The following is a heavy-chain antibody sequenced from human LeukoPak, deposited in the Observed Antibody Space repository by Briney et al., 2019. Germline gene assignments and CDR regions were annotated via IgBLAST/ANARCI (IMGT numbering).Heavy chain of an antibody. V-gene: IGHV3-30*04. Sequence: GGSLRLSCAASGFTFSNYAMHWVRQAPGKGLEWVAFISKNGRDKNYADSVQGRFTISRDNSKNTLYLQMNSLRAEDTAVYYCARGLSSYGYFDYWGQGTLVTVSS. D-gene: IGHD5-18*01. CDR2: ISKNGRDK. CDR1: GFTFSNYA. CDR3: ARGLSSYGYFDY. J-gene: IGHJ4*02.